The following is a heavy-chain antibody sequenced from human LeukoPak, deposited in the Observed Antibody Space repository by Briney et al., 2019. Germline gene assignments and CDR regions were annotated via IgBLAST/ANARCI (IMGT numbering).Heavy chain of an antibody. D-gene: IGHD3-10*01. Sequence: SVKVSCKASGGTFSSYAISWVRQAPGQGLEWMGRIIPIFGTANYAQKFQGRVTITTDESTSTAYMELSSLRSEDTAVYYCARDEAPYGGSGSYYPLYYFDYWGQGTLVTVSS. V-gene: IGHV1-69*05. CDR3: ARDEAPYGGSGSYYPLYYFDY. J-gene: IGHJ4*02. CDR1: GGTFSSYA. CDR2: IIPIFGTA.